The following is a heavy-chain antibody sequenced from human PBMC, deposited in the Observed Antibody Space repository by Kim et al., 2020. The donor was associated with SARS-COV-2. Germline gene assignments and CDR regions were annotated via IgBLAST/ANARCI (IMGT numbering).Heavy chain of an antibody. CDR1: GFTFSSYS. D-gene: IGHD1-26*01. V-gene: IGHV3-21*01. Sequence: GGSPRLSCAASGFTFSSYSMNWVRQAPGKGLEWVSSISSSSSYIYYADSVKGRFTISRDNAKNSLYLQMNSLRAEDTAVYYCARGFVGATTLWLGYYYYYGMDVWGQGTTVTVSS. J-gene: IGHJ6*02. CDR3: ARGFVGATTLWLGYYYYYGMDV. CDR2: ISSSSSYI.